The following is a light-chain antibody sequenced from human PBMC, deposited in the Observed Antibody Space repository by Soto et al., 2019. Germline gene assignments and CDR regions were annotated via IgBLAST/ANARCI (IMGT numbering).Light chain of an antibody. CDR2: AAS. CDR3: QKYNGGPLT. CDR1: QVITNY. Sequence: DIQMTQSPSSLSASVGDRVTITCRASQVITNYLAWYQQKPGQVPKLLIYAASNLQSGVPSRFSGSGFGTGFTPTNTGLQAEDGANDDCQKYNGGPLTFGGGTKVEIK. V-gene: IGKV1-27*01. J-gene: IGKJ4*01.